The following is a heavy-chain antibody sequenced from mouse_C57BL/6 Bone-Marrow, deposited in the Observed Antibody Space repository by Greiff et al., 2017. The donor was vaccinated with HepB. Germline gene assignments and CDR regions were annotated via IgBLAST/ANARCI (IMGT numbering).Heavy chain of an antibody. J-gene: IGHJ3*01. CDR3: ARRWLLPWFAY. CDR2: ISSGGSYT. V-gene: IGHV5-6*01. CDR1: GFTFSSYG. Sequence: EVQRVESGGDLVKPGGSLKLSCAASGFTFSSYGMSWVRQTPDKRLEWVATISSGGSYTYYPDSVKGRFTISRDNAKNTLDLQMSSLKSEDTAMYYCARRWLLPWFAYWGQGTLVTVSA. D-gene: IGHD2-3*01.